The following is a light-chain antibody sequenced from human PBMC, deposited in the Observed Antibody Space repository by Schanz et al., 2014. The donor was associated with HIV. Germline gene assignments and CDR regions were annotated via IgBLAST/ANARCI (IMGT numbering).Light chain of an antibody. J-gene: IGLJ1*01. CDR3: SSYTSSSTLV. CDR2: DVS. Sequence: QSALTQPASVSGSPGQSITISCTGTSSDVGGYNYVSWYQQHPGKAPKLMIYDVSNRPSGVSNRFSGSKSGNTASLTISGLQAEDEADYYCSSYTSSSTLVFGNG. CDR1: SSDVGGYNY. V-gene: IGLV2-14*01.